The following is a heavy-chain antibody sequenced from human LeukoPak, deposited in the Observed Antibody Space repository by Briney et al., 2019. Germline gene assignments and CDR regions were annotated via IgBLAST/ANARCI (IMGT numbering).Heavy chain of an antibody. J-gene: IGHJ6*02. D-gene: IGHD3-10*01. Sequence: PGGSLRLSCAASGFTFSNYAMHWVRQAPGKGLEWVAVISYDGSNEYYADSVKGRFTISRDNSKNTLYLQMNSLRAEDTAMYYCARKLSLGGMDVWGQGTTVTVSS. CDR3: ARKLSLGGMDV. CDR2: ISYDGSNE. V-gene: IGHV3-30-3*01. CDR1: GFTFSNYA.